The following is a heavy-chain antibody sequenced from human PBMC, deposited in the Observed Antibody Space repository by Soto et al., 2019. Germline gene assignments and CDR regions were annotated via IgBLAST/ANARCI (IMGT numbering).Heavy chain of an antibody. V-gene: IGHV1-18*01. CDR2: ISAYNGNT. Sequence: GASVKVSCKASGYTFTSYGISWVRQAPGQGLEWMGWISAYNGNTNYAQKLQGRVTMTTDTSTSTAYMELRSLRSDDTAVYYCARVTRYSSSWYTVGYYYGMDVWGQGTTVTVSS. D-gene: IGHD6-13*01. CDR3: ARVTRYSSSWYTVGYYYGMDV. CDR1: GYTFTSYG. J-gene: IGHJ6*02.